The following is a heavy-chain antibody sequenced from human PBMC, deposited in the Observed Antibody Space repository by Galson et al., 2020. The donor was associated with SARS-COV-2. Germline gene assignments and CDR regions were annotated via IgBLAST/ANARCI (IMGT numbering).Heavy chain of an antibody. V-gene: IGHV1-2*02. D-gene: IGHD3-10*01. Sequence: ASVKVSCKASGYRFTDNYMHWLRQAPGQGLEWMGWINPNSGGAVSAQTFQGRLTLTTDTSITTAYLQLSSLTSADTAVYYCARVYYGDKVDLWGQGTLVAVSS. J-gene: IGHJ5*02. CDR3: ARVYYGDKVDL. CDR1: GYRFTDNY. CDR2: INPNSGGA.